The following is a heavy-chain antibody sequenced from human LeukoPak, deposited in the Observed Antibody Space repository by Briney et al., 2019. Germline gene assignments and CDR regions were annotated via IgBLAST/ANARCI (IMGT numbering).Heavy chain of an antibody. CDR1: GFTFSTYS. D-gene: IGHD3-9*01. V-gene: IGHV3-21*01. CDR2: ISRTSSYL. CDR3: ARESTYYDILTGIFTPRTFDY. Sequence: GGSLRLSCAASGFTFSTYSMNWVRQAPGKGLEWVSSISRTSSYLYYADSVKGRFTISRDNAKNSLYLQMNSLRAEDTAVYYCARESTYYDILTGIFTPRTFDYWGQGTLVTVSS. J-gene: IGHJ4*02.